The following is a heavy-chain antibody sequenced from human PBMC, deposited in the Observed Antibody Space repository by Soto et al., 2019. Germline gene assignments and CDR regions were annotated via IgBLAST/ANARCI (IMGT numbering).Heavy chain of an antibody. Sequence: GESLKISCQGSGYTFSNYWINWVRQMPGKGLEWMGRIDPSDSHIDYSPSFQGHVTMSVDKSINTAYLQWSSLKASDTAMYYCARSPDGSGYPDAFDIWGQGTMVTVSS. CDR2: IDPSDSHI. J-gene: IGHJ3*02. CDR1: GYTFSNYW. CDR3: ARSPDGSGYPDAFDI. D-gene: IGHD3-22*01. V-gene: IGHV5-10-1*01.